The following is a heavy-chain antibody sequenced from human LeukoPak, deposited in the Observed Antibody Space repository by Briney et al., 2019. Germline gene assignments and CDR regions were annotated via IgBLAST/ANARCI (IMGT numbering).Heavy chain of an antibody. CDR1: GYTLTGYY. J-gene: IGHJ5*02. Sequence: ASVKVSCKASGYTLTGYYMHWVRQAPGQGLEWMGWINPNNGNTNYAQKLQGRVTMTTDTSTSTAYMELRSLRSDDTAVYYCARDPGITMVRGVIENWFDPWGQGTLVTVSS. CDR2: INPNNGNT. V-gene: IGHV1-18*04. CDR3: ARDPGITMVRGVIENWFDP. D-gene: IGHD3-10*01.